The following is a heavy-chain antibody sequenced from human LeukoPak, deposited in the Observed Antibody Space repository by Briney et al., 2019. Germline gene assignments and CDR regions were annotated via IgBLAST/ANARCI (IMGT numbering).Heavy chain of an antibody. CDR2: INHSGST. CDR3: ARGRYSSSPYFDY. CDR1: GGSFSGYY. D-gene: IGHD6-6*01. J-gene: IGHJ2*01. V-gene: IGHV4-34*01. Sequence: SETLSLTCAVYGGSFSGYYWSWIRQPPGKGLEWIGEINHSGSTNYNPSLKSRVTISVDTSKNQFSLKLSSVTAADTAVYYCARGRYSSSPYFDYWGRGTLVTVSS.